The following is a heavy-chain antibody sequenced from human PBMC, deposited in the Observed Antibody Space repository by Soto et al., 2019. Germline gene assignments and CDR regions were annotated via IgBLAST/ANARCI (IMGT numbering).Heavy chain of an antibody. D-gene: IGHD2-8*01. Sequence: GGSLRLSCAASGFTFSSYWMHWVRQAPGKGLVWVSRINSDGSSTSYADSVKGRFTISRDNAKNTLYLQMNSLRAEDTAWYYCARERLGYCTNGVCYSYYGMDVLGQGTTVTVSS. CDR2: INSDGSST. V-gene: IGHV3-74*01. CDR1: GFTFSSYW. J-gene: IGHJ6*02. CDR3: ARERLGYCTNGVCYSYYGMDV.